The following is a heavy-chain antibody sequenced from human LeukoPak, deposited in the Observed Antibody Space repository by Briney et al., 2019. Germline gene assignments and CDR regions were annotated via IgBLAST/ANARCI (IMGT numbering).Heavy chain of an antibody. CDR1: GGSFSGYY. CDR2: INHSGST. V-gene: IGHV4-34*01. CDR3: ARGSYFKQLGYCSSTSCYTNWFDP. Sequence: PSKTLSLTCAVYGGSFSGYYWSWIRQPPGKGLEWIGEINHSGSTNYNPSLKSRVTIAVDTSKNQFSLKLSSVTAADTAVYYCARGSYFKQLGYCSSTSCYTNWFDPWGQGTLVTVSS. D-gene: IGHD2-2*02. J-gene: IGHJ5*02.